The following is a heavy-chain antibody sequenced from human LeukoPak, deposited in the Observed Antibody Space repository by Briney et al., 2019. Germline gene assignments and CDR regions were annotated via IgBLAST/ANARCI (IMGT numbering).Heavy chain of an antibody. D-gene: IGHD5-18*01. CDR1: GGSISDYY. Sequence: PSETLSLTCTVSGGSISDYYWSWIRQPPGKGLEWIGYIYYSGSTSYNPSLKSRVTISVDTSKNQFSLKLSSVTAADTAVYYCARDNGGYNYWGQGTLVTVSS. CDR3: ARDNGGYNY. V-gene: IGHV4-59*12. CDR2: IYYSGST. J-gene: IGHJ4*02.